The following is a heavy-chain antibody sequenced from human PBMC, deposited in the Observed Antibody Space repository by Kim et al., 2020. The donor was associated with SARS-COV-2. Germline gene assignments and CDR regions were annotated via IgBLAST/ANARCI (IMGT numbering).Heavy chain of an antibody. D-gene: IGHD3-3*01. Sequence: GGSLRLSCAASGFTFSSYAMSWVRQAPGKGLEWVSAISGSGGSTYYADSVKGRFTISRDNSKNTLYLQMNSLRAEDTAVYYCAKDPHYDFWGGYYFDYWGQGTLVTVSS. CDR2: ISGSGGST. J-gene: IGHJ4*02. CDR1: GFTFSSYA. CDR3: AKDPHYDFWGGYYFDY. V-gene: IGHV3-23*01.